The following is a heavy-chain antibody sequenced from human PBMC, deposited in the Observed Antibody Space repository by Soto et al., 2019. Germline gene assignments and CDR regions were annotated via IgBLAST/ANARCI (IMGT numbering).Heavy chain of an antibody. CDR1: GYTFTSYD. J-gene: IGHJ5*02. CDR2: MNPNSGNT. CDR3: ARALGYCISTSCYREGWFDP. D-gene: IGHD2-2*02. Sequence: QVQLVQSGAEVKKPGASVKVSCKASGYTFTSYDINWVRQATGQGLEWMGWMNPNSGNTGYAQKFQGRVTMTRNTSISTAYMELSSLRSEDTAVYYCARALGYCISTSCYREGWFDPWGQGTLVTVSS. V-gene: IGHV1-8*01.